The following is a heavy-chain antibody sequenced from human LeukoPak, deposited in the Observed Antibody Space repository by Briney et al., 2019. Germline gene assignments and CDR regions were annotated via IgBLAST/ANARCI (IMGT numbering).Heavy chain of an antibody. Sequence: GGSLRLSCAASGFTFSSYSMNWVRQAPGKGLEWVSSISSSSSYIYYADSVKGRFTISRDNAKNSLYLQMNSLRAEDTAVYYCARVGCSSTSCYKGDYYYYYGMDVWGQGTTVTVSS. CDR3: ARVGCSSTSCYKGDYYYYYGMDV. CDR1: GFTFSSYS. CDR2: ISSSSSYI. V-gene: IGHV3-21*01. J-gene: IGHJ6*02. D-gene: IGHD2-2*02.